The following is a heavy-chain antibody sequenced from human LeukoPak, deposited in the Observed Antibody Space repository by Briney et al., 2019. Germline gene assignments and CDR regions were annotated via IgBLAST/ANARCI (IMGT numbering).Heavy chain of an antibody. CDR1: GYTFTGYY. Sequence: ASVKVSCKASGYTFTGYYIHWVRQAPGQGLEWMGLINPNSGGTNYAQKFQGRVTMTRDTSISTAYMELSRLRSDDTAVYYCARDRVLRYFDSTQIDYWGQGTLVTVSS. CDR3: ARDRVLRYFDSTQIDY. J-gene: IGHJ4*02. V-gene: IGHV1-2*02. D-gene: IGHD3-9*01. CDR2: INPNSGGT.